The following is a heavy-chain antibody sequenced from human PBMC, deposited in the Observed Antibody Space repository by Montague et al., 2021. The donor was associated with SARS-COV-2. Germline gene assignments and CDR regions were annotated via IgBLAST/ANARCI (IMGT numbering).Heavy chain of an antibody. Sequence: SETLSLTCAVRGGSFTNYYWNWIRQSPGKGLETLGEINHSGSTNYNPSLKSQVTISVDMSKSQVSLNLTSVTAADTAIYYCARARGRTGWFDSWGQGIQVTVSS. CDR2: INHSGST. D-gene: IGHD3-10*01. CDR3: ARARGRTGWFDS. J-gene: IGHJ5*01. V-gene: IGHV4-34*01. CDR1: GGSFTNYY.